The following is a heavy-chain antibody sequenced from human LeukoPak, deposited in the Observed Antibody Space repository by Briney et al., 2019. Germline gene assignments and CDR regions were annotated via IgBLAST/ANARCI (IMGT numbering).Heavy chain of an antibody. D-gene: IGHD5-24*01. J-gene: IGHJ3*01. CDR1: GGSTSDSSYQ. CDR2: IYYTGST. CDR3: ARYGRLQLKYAFDV. Sequence: PSETLSLTCTVSGGSTSDSSYQWAWIRQPPGKGLEWIGSIYYTGSTYYNPSLESRVTISLDTSMNHFSLMLSSVTAAVTAVYYCARYGRLQLKYAFDVWGRGTMVTVFS. V-gene: IGHV4-39*02.